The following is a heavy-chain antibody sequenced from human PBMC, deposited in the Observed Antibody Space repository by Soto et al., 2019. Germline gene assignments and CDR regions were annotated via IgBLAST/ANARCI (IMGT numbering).Heavy chain of an antibody. J-gene: IGHJ6*02. CDR1: GFSLNSLGVG. Sequence: QITLKESGPTLVRPTQTLTLTCTVSGFSLNSLGVGVGWFRQPPGKALEWLTLIYWNDDKHYRPSLKSRLINTKNTSKNHVVLRMTNMDPEDTGTYYCAHSSSCWYSATMDFWGQGITVAVSS. CDR3: AHSSSCWYSATMDF. CDR2: IYWNDDK. V-gene: IGHV2-5*01. D-gene: IGHD6-19*01.